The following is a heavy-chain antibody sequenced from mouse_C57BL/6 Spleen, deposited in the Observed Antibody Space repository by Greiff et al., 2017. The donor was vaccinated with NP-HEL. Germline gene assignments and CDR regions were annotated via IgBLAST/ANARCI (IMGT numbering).Heavy chain of an antibody. CDR3: TKGDYGSSFDY. V-gene: IGHV14-4*01. CDR2: IDPENGDT. D-gene: IGHD1-1*01. CDR1: GFNIKDDY. Sequence: EVQLQESGAELVRPGASVKLSCTASGFNIKDDYMHWVKQRPEQGLEWIGWIDPENGDTEYASKFQGKATITADTSSNTAYLQLSSLTSEDTAVYYCTKGDYGSSFDYWGQGTTLTVSS. J-gene: IGHJ2*01.